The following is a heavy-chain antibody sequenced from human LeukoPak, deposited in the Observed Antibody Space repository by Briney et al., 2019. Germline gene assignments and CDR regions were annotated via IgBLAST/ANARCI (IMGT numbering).Heavy chain of an antibody. CDR3: ARLYSDCSSTSCYVFDY. CDR1: GGSISSSSYY. CDR2: IYYSGST. Sequence: PSETLSLTCTVSGGSISSSSYYWGWIRQPPGKGLEWIGSIYYSGSTYYNPSFKSRVTISVDTSKNQFSLKLSSVTAADTAVYYCARLYSDCSSTSCYVFDYWGQGTLVTVSS. J-gene: IGHJ4*02. D-gene: IGHD2-2*01. V-gene: IGHV4-39*01.